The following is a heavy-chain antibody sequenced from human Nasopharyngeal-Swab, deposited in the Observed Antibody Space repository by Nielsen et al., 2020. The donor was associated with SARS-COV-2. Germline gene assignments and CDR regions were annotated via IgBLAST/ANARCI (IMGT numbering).Heavy chain of an antibody. CDR3: ARGNYYDSSGYSYYFDY. Sequence: GSLRLSCPVSGGSISSYYWSWIRQPPGKVLEWIGYIYYSGSTNYHPPLKSRVTISVDTSKNQFSLKLSSVTAADTAVYYCARGNYYDSSGYSYYFDYWGQGTLVTVSS. D-gene: IGHD3-22*01. CDR1: GGSISSYY. J-gene: IGHJ4*02. V-gene: IGHV4-59*08. CDR2: IYYSGST.